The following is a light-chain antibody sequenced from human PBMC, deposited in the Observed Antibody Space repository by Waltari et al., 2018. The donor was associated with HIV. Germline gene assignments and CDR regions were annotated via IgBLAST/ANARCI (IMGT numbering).Light chain of an antibody. V-gene: IGLV2-23*02. CDR1: SSNVGSDDL. J-gene: IGLJ1*01. CDR2: EVT. CDR3: SSCPRSGIRYV. Sequence: QSALTQPASVSGSPGQSITISCTGTSSNVGSDDLVSWYQQHPGEAPRHIIYEVTKRPSGVSNRFSGAKSGNRAALTSSGLQAEDEADYYSSSCPRSGIRYVFGTGTKVTVL.